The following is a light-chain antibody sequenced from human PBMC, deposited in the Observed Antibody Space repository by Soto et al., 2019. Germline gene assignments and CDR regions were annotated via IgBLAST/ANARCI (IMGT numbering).Light chain of an antibody. CDR2: KLS. Sequence: DIQMTQSPSTLSASVGDRVAITCRASQSISSWLAWYQQKPGKAPKLLIYKLSTLESGVPSRFSGSTSGSDFTLTISSLQPDDFATYYCKQYNGYGSWTFGQGTKVEIK. CDR1: QSISSW. V-gene: IGKV1-5*03. J-gene: IGKJ1*01. CDR3: KQYNGYGSWT.